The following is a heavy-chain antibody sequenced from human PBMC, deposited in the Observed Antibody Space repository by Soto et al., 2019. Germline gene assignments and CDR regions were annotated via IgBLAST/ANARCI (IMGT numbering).Heavy chain of an antibody. Sequence: EVQLLESGGGLVQPGGSLRLSCTGSGFTFSSYPMNWVRQAPGKGLECVSTISGSGGTTYYADSVKGRFNISRDNSKNTLYLQMSSLRAEDTAVYYCAKNGRAAAMYNWFDPWGQGTLVTVSS. CDR2: ISGSGGTT. CDR3: AKNGRAAAMYNWFDP. D-gene: IGHD6-13*01. CDR1: GFTFSSYP. J-gene: IGHJ5*02. V-gene: IGHV3-23*01.